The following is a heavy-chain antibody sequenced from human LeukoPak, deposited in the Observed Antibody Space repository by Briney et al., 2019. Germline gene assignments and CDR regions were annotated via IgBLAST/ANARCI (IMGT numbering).Heavy chain of an antibody. V-gene: IGHV4-59*01. J-gene: IGHJ4*02. CDR2: IYDTGNT. Sequence: PSETLSLTCTVSGGSISSYYWSWVRQPPGKGLEWVGDIYDTGNTNYNPSLERGGTISVDKNKKQLSQRQTSVTAADTAVYFCARATPWLLPGYWGQGALVTVSS. D-gene: IGHD3-22*01. CDR1: GGSISSYY. CDR3: ARATPWLLPGY.